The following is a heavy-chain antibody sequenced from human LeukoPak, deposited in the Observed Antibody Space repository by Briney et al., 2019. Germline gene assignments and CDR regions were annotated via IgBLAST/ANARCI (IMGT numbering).Heavy chain of an antibody. V-gene: IGHV3-7*01. CDR1: GFTFTKFW. CDR3: VGGDY. CDR2: INQDGSDK. J-gene: IGHJ4*02. Sequence: GSLRLSCEASGFTFTKFWMSWVRQAPGKGLEWVANINQDGSDKYYVDSVKGRFTISRDNTKNSLYLQMNSLRAEDTAVYYCVGGDYWGQGTLVTVSS.